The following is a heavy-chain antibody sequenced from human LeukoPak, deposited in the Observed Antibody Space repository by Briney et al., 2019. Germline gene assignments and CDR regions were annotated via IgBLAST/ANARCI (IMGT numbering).Heavy chain of an antibody. CDR2: MNPNSGNT. Sequence: ASVKVSCKASGYTFTSYDINWVRQATGQGLEWMGWMNPNSGNTGFAQKFQGRVTMTRNTSISTAYMELSSLGSEDTAVYYCARVPTYPMIAATGTGGGDYWGQGTLVTVSS. J-gene: IGHJ4*02. CDR1: GYTFTSYD. V-gene: IGHV1-8*01. CDR3: ARVPTYPMIAATGTGGGDY. D-gene: IGHD6-13*01.